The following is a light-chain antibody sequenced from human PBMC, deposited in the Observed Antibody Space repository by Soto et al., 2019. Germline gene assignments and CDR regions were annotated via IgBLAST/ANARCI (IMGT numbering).Light chain of an antibody. CDR3: CSYAGSNTFGYV. CDR1: SSDVGSYNN. V-gene: IGLV2-11*01. J-gene: IGLJ1*01. Sequence: QSVLTQPRSVSGSPGQSVTISCTGTSSDVGSYNNVSWYQQLPGKAPQLIIYDVNKRPSGVPDRFSGSKSGNTASLTISGLQAEDEADYYCCSYAGSNTFGYVFGTGTKVTVL. CDR2: DVN.